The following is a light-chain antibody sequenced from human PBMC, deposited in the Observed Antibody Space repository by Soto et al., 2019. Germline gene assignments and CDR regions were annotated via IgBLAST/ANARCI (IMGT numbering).Light chain of an antibody. Sequence: QSVLTQPPSASGTPGQRVTISCSGSSSNIGSNTVNWYQQLPGTAPKLLIYSNNQRPSGVPDRFSGSKSGTSAFLAISGLQSEDEADYDCAAWDDSLNGPYVFGTGTKVTVL. CDR2: SNN. CDR3: AAWDDSLNGPYV. CDR1: SSNIGSNT. J-gene: IGLJ1*01. V-gene: IGLV1-44*01.